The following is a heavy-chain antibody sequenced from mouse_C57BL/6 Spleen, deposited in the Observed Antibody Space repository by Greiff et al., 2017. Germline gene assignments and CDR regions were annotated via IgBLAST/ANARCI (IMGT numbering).Heavy chain of an antibody. V-gene: IGHV3-6*01. D-gene: IGHD3-2*02. J-gene: IGHJ3*01. CDR3: AIDSSGYWFAY. CDR1: GYSITSGYY. Sequence: EVKLQESGPGLVKPSQSLSLTCSVTGYSITSGYYWNWIRQFPGNKLEWMGYISYDGSNNYNPSLKNRISITRDTSKNQFFLKLNSVTTEDTATYYCAIDSSGYWFAYWGQGTLVTVSA. CDR2: ISYDGSN.